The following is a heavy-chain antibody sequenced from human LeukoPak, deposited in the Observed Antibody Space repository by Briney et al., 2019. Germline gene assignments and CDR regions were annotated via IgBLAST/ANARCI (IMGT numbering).Heavy chain of an antibody. CDR2: ISGSGGST. V-gene: IGHV3-23*01. Sequence: GGSLRLSCAASAFTFSSYAMSWVRQAPGKGLEWVSAISGSGGSTYYADSVKGRFTISRDNAKNSLYLQMNSLRAEDTAVYYCAREDYYDSSGPGDDAFDIWGQGTMVTVSS. D-gene: IGHD3-22*01. CDR3: AREDYYDSSGPGDDAFDI. J-gene: IGHJ3*02. CDR1: AFTFSSYA.